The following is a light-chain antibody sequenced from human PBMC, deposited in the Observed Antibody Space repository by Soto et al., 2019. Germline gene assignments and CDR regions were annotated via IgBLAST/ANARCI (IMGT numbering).Light chain of an antibody. CDR3: QQYGSSRWT. CDR2: GAS. CDR1: QSVSSSY. V-gene: IGKV3-20*01. Sequence: EIVLTQSPGTLSLSQGERATLSCRASQSVSSSYLAWYQQKPGQAPRLLIYGASSRATGIPDRFSGSGSGTDFTLTISRLEPEDFAVYYCQQYGSSRWTFGQGTKVDI. J-gene: IGKJ1*01.